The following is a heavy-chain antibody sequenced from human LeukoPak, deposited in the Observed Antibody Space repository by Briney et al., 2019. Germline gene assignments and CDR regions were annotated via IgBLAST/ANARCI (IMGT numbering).Heavy chain of an antibody. CDR2: IYYTGAT. Sequence: SETLSLTCTVSGGSISSYYWSWIRLPPGEGLEWIGYIYYTGATYYNPSLKSRVTIPLDTSKNQFSLKLSSVTAADAAVYYCARAGYSYGTGYYFDYWGQGALVTVSS. J-gene: IGHJ4*02. CDR3: ARAGYSYGTGYYFDY. CDR1: GGSISSYY. D-gene: IGHD5-18*01. V-gene: IGHV4-59*01.